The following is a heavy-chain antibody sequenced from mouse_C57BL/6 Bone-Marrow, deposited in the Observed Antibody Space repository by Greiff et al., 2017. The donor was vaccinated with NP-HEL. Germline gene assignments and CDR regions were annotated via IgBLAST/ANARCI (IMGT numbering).Heavy chain of an antibody. CDR1: GYTFTGYW. D-gene: IGHD2-1*01. V-gene: IGHV1-9*01. J-gene: IGHJ3*01. CDR2: IFPGSGST. Sequence: VQLQQSGAELMKPGASVKLSCKATGYTFTGYWIEWVKQRPGHGLEWIGEIFPGSGSTNYNEKFKGQATFTADTSSNTAYMQLSRLTSEDAAIYDCARYGNYVGWFAYWGQGTLVTVSA. CDR3: ARYGNYVGWFAY.